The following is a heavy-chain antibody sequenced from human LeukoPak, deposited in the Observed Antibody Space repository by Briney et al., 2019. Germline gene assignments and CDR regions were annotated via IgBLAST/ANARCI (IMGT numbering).Heavy chain of an antibody. Sequence: PGGSLRLSCAASGFTFSGYCMRWVRQAPGKGLVWVSRINTDGSSTTTADSVKGRLTITRDTARNTPYLEMSSLTADDTAVYYCAWAWYFYATWFDPWGQGTLVTVSS. CDR1: GFTFSGYC. CDR2: INTDGSST. J-gene: IGHJ5*02. D-gene: IGHD2/OR15-2a*01. CDR3: AWAWYFYATWFDP. V-gene: IGHV3-74*01.